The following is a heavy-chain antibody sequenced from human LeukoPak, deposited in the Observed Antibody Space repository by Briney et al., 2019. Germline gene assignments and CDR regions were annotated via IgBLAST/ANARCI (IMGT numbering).Heavy chain of an antibody. Sequence: GGSLRLSCAASGFTLSRYWMSWVRQAPGKGLEWVANINQDGSEKNYVDSVKGRFTISRDNAKNSLYLQMNSLRAEDTAVYYCARAYQTDYWGQGTLVTVS. V-gene: IGHV3-7*05. CDR3: ARAYQTDY. J-gene: IGHJ4*02. CDR1: GFTLSRYW. D-gene: IGHD2-2*01. CDR2: INQDGSEK.